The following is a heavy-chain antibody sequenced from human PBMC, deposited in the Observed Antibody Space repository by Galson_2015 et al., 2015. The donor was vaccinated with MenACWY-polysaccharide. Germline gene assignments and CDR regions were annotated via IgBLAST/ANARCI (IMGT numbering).Heavy chain of an antibody. V-gene: IGHV1-18*01. CDR3: ARDRKGGYSYGFRHYYGMDV. Sequence: SVKVSCKASSYTFTSYGISWVRQAPGQGLEWMGWISAYNGNTNYAQKLQGRVTMTTDTSTSTAYMELRSLRSDDTAVYYCARDRKGGYSYGFRHYYGMDVWGQGTTVTVSS. CDR2: ISAYNGNT. D-gene: IGHD5-18*01. J-gene: IGHJ6*02. CDR1: SYTFTSYG.